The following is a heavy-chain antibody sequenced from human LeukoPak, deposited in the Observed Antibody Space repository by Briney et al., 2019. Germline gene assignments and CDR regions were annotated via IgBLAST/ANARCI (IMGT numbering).Heavy chain of an antibody. V-gene: IGHV3-21*04. CDR2: ISYTGTYI. Sequence: GGPLRLSRAASAFSLNAYNMNWVRQAPGKGLEWVSSISYTGTYIYYADSVKGRFTISRDNAQNSLYLQMNSLRAEDTAIYYCVRDRGTYRPIDYWGQGTLVTVSS. CDR1: AFSLNAYN. J-gene: IGHJ4*02. CDR3: VRDRGTYRPIDY. D-gene: IGHD1-26*01.